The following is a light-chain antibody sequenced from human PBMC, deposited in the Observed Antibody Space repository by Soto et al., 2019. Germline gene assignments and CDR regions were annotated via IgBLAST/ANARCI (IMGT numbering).Light chain of an antibody. V-gene: IGKV3-20*01. CDR2: GAS. CDR3: QQYGSSPLT. Sequence: EIVLTQSPGTLSLSPGERATLSCRASQSVSSSYLAWYQQKPGQAPRLLIYGASSRATGIPDRFSGSGSGTDLTLTISRLETEDFEVYYCQQYGSSPLTFGGGTKVEIK. CDR1: QSVSSSY. J-gene: IGKJ4*01.